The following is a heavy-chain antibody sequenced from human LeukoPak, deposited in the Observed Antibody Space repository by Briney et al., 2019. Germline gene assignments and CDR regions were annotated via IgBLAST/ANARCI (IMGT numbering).Heavy chain of an antibody. V-gene: IGHV1-18*01. D-gene: IGHD4-17*01. CDR3: AREAVTTISAEWTGADY. Sequence: RASVKVSCKASGYTFTSYGISWVRQAPGQGLERMGWISAYNGNTNYAQKLQGRVTMTTDTSTSTAYMELRSLRSDDTAVYYCAREAVTTISAEWTGADYWGQGTLATVSS. CDR1: GYTFTSYG. CDR2: ISAYNGNT. J-gene: IGHJ4*02.